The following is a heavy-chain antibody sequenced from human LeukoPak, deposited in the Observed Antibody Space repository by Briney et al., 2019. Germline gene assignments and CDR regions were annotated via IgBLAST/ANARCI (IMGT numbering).Heavy chain of an antibody. V-gene: IGHV1-69*04. Sequence: RASVKDSCKASGGTFITYAICWVRQAPGQGLEWMGRIIPILDITNYAQKFQGRVTITADKSTSTAYMELSSLRSEDTAVYYCASLQGDGEEGLDHWGQGTLVTVSS. CDR1: GGTFITYA. CDR2: IIPILDIT. CDR3: ASLQGDGEEGLDH. J-gene: IGHJ4*02. D-gene: IGHD5-24*01.